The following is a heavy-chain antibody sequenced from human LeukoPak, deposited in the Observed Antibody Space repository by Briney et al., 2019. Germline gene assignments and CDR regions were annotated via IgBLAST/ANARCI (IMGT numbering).Heavy chain of an antibody. V-gene: IGHV1-69*13. J-gene: IGHJ4*02. CDR3: ARGSSGYCSSTSCYNSVN. D-gene: IGHD2-2*02. Sequence: SVKVSCKASGGTFSSYAISWVRQAPGQGLEWMGGIIPIFGTANYAQKFQGRVTITADESTSTAYMELSSLRSEDTAVYYCARGSSGYCSSTSCYNSVNWGQGTLVTVSS. CDR1: GGTFSSYA. CDR2: IIPIFGTA.